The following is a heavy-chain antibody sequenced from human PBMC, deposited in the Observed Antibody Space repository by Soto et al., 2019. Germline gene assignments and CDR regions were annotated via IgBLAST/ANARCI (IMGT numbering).Heavy chain of an antibody. Sequence: ASVKVSCKSSGGTFSSYAIIWVRQAPGQGLEWMGGIIPIFGTANYAQKFQGRVTITADESTSTAYMELSSLRSEDTAVYYCARRPAYCGGDCPGPFDYWGQGTLVTVSS. J-gene: IGHJ4*02. CDR1: GGTFSSYA. D-gene: IGHD2-21*02. CDR3: ARRPAYCGGDCPGPFDY. CDR2: IIPIFGTA. V-gene: IGHV1-69*13.